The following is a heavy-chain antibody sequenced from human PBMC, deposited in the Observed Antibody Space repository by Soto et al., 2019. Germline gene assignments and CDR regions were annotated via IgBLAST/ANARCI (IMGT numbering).Heavy chain of an antibody. CDR1: GFTFSTYA. J-gene: IGHJ4*02. D-gene: IGHD3-22*01. V-gene: IGHV3-23*01. CDR2: ISGSGGST. CDR3: ATRAYYYDSSGYFDY. Sequence: GGSLRLSCAASGFTFSTYAMSWVRQAPGKGLEWVSAISGSGGSTYYADSVKGRFTISRDNSKNTLYLQMNSLRAEDTAVYYCATRAYYYDSSGYFDYWGQGTLVTVSS.